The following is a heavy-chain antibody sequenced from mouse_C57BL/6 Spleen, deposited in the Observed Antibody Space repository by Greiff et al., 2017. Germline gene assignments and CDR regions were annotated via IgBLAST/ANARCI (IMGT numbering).Heavy chain of an antibody. CDR2: ISSGGSYT. CDR3: ARQGDDYDEGFAY. CDR1: GFTFSSYG. D-gene: IGHD2-4*01. V-gene: IGHV5-6*02. J-gene: IGHJ3*01. Sequence: EVKLVESGGDLVKPGGSLKLSCAASGFTFSSYGMSWVRQTPDKRLEWVATISSGGSYTYYPDSVKGRFTISRDNAKNTLYLQMSSLKSEDTAMYYCARQGDDYDEGFAYWGQGTLVTVSA.